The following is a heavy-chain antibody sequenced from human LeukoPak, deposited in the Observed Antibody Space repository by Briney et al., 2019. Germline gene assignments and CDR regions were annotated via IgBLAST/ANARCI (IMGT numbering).Heavy chain of an antibody. CDR3: ARGDYDILTGYYP. CDR1: GGSFSGYY. V-gene: IGHV4-34*01. D-gene: IGHD3-9*01. Sequence: SETLSLTCAVYGGSFSGYYWSWIRQPPGKGLEWIGEINHSGSTNYNPSLKSRVTISVDTSKNQFSLKLSSVTGADTAVYYCARGDYDILTGYYPWGQGTLVTVSS. CDR2: INHSGST. J-gene: IGHJ5*02.